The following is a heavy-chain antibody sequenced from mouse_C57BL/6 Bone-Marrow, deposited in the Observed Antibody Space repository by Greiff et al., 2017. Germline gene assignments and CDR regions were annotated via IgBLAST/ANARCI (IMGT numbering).Heavy chain of an antibody. V-gene: IGHV1-9*01. J-gene: IGHJ2*01. CDR1: FYTFTFYF. Sequence: QVQLQQSVPSLLPPFALSHLSFNSTFYTFTFYFIYFVKQRPGHGLDWIGETLPCSGSTNYNEKFKGKATFTADTSSNTAYMQLSSLTTEDSAIYYCARSANYYGSSLVFDYWGQGTTLTVSS. CDR3: ARSANYYGSSLVFDY. CDR2: TLPCSGST. D-gene: IGHD1-1*01.